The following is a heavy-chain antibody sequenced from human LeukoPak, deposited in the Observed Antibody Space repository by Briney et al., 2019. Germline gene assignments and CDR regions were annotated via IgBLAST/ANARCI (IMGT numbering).Heavy chain of an antibody. Sequence: GGSLRLSCAASAFTFSSYAMQWVRQAPGKGLEYVSAISSNGGNTFYANSVKGRFTVSRDSSKSTLYLQMGSLRPEDTAVYYCARVPNSSGWSTFDYWGLGTLVTVSS. CDR1: AFTFSSYA. V-gene: IGHV3-64*01. J-gene: IGHJ4*02. D-gene: IGHD6-19*01. CDR2: ISSNGGNT. CDR3: ARVPNSSGWSTFDY.